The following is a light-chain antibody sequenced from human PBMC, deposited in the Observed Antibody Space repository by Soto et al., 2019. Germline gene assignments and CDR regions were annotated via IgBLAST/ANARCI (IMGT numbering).Light chain of an antibody. J-gene: IGLJ3*02. Sequence: QSVLTQPASVSGSPGQSITISCTGTSSDVGGYNYVSWYQQHPGKAPKLMIYEVSNRPSGVYNRFSGSKSGNTASLTISGLQAEEEADYYCSSYTRSSTRVFGGGTKVTVL. CDR1: SSDVGGYNY. V-gene: IGLV2-14*01. CDR3: SSYTRSSTRV. CDR2: EVS.